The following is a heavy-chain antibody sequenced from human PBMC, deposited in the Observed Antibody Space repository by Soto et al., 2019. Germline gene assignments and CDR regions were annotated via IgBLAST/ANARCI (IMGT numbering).Heavy chain of an antibody. CDR1: GFSISSYY. D-gene: IGHD6-13*01. CDR2: IYYSGST. Sequence: SETLSLTCTVSGFSISSYYWSWIRQPPGKGLEWIGYIYYSGSTNYNPSLKSRVTISVDTSKNQFSLKLSSVTAADTAVYYCARGLDGHSSSWYQYGNWFDPWGQGTLVTVSS. V-gene: IGHV4-59*01. CDR3: ARGLDGHSSSWYQYGNWFDP. J-gene: IGHJ5*02.